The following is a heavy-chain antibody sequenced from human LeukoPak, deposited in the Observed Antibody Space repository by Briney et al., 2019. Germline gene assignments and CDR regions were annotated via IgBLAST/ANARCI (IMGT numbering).Heavy chain of an antibody. CDR1: GFTFDDYA. V-gene: IGHV3-9*01. Sequence: AGGSLRLSCAASGFTFDDYAMHWVRQAPGKGLEWVSGISWNSGSIGYADSVKGRFTISRDSAKNSLYLQMNSLRAEDTALYYCAKASYSRIAVAGTDYFDYWGQGTLVTVSS. CDR3: AKASYSRIAVAGTDYFDY. CDR2: ISWNSGSI. D-gene: IGHD6-19*01. J-gene: IGHJ4*02.